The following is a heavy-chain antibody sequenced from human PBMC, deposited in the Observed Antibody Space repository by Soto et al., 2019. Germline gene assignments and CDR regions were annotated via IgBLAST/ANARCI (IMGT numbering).Heavy chain of an antibody. CDR3: AMVPVDTYMIYWFYS. J-gene: IGHJ5*01. CDR2: IYYSGST. V-gene: IGHV4-61*01. D-gene: IGHD5-18*01. Sequence: LSLTCTVSGDPVTSGNYYWTWIRQPPGKGLEWVGHIYYSGSTNYSPSLKSRVTISLDTSNNQFSLKVTSVTAADTAVYYCAMVPVDTYMIYWFYSWGQGSLVTV. CDR1: GDPVTSGNYY.